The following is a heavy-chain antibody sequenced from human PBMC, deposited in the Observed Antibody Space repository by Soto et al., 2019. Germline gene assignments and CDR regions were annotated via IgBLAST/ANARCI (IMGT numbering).Heavy chain of an antibody. CDR2: INPSGGST. CDR3: ARAKCRGGSCYHVLSNYYGMDV. CDR1: GYTFTSYY. D-gene: IGHD2-15*01. J-gene: IGHJ6*02. Sequence: QVQLVQSGAEVKKPGASVKVSCKASGYTFTSYYMHWVRQAPGQGLEWIGIINPSGGSTSYAQKFQGRVTMTRDTSTSTVYMELSSLRSEDTAVYYCARAKCRGGSCYHVLSNYYGMDVWGQGTTVTVSS. V-gene: IGHV1-46*01.